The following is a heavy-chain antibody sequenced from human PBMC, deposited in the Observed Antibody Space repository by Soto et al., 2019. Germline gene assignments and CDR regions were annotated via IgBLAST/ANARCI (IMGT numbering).Heavy chain of an antibody. V-gene: IGHV4-34*01. D-gene: IGHD3-9*01. Sequence: QVQLQQWGAGLLKPSETLSLTCAVYGGSFSGYYWNWIRQPPGKGLEWIGEIDHSGSTNYNSSLKSRVTVSVHTSKNQISLKLSSVTAADTAVYYCARERRYFDWLAVGSSWFDTWGQGTLVTVSS. CDR1: GGSFSGYY. CDR2: IDHSGST. CDR3: ARERRYFDWLAVGSSWFDT. J-gene: IGHJ5*02.